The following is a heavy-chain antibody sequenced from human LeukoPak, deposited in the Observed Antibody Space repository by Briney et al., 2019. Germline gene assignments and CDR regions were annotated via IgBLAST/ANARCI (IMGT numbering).Heavy chain of an antibody. CDR2: IYYSGST. J-gene: IGHJ1*01. CDR1: GDSIGSYF. D-gene: IGHD6-13*01. CDR3: ASTGYSSSWYPSAEYFQH. Sequence: SETLALTCTVSGDSIGSYFWSWIRQSPGKGLEWIAYIYYSGSTNYNPSLKSRVTISVDTSKNQFSLKLSSVTAADTAVYYCASTGYSSSWYPSAEYFQHWGQGTLVTVSS. V-gene: IGHV4-59*01.